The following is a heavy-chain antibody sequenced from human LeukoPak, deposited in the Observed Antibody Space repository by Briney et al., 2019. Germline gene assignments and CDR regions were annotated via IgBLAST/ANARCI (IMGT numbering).Heavy chain of an antibody. J-gene: IGHJ4*02. V-gene: IGHV3-7*01. D-gene: IGHD3-22*01. Sequence: GGSLRLSCAASGFTFCSYWMHWVRQAPGKGLEWVANIKRDGSEKYYVDSVKGRFTISRDNAKNSLYLQMNSLRAEDTAVYYCATDDNSGSDYWGQGTLVTVSS. CDR1: GFTFCSYW. CDR2: IKRDGSEK. CDR3: ATDDNSGSDY.